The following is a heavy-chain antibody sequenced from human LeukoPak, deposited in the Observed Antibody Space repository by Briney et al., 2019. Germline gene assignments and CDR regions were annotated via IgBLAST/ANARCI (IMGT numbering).Heavy chain of an antibody. CDR3: ARGPVIVVVPAARGYYFDY. Sequence: ASVKVSCKASGYTSTSYDINWVRQATGQGLEWMGWMNPNSGNTGYAQKFQGRVTMTRNTSISTAYMELSSLRSEDTAVYYCARGPVIVVVPAARGYYFDYWGQGTLVTVSS. CDR2: MNPNSGNT. V-gene: IGHV1-8*01. D-gene: IGHD2-2*01. J-gene: IGHJ4*02. CDR1: GYTSTSYD.